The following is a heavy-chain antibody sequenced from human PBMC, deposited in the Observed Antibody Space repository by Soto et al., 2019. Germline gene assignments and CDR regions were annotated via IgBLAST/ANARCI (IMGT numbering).Heavy chain of an antibody. CDR3: ARSGVVTLSNWFDP. J-gene: IGHJ5*02. CDR2: IYYSGST. CDR1: GGSISSGDYY. Sequence: SETLSLTCTVSGGSISSGDYYWSWIRQPPGKGLEWIGYIYYSGSTYYNPSLKSRVTISVDTSKNQFSLKLSSVTAADTAAYYCARSGVVTLSNWFDPWGQGTLVTVSS. D-gene: IGHD2-15*01. V-gene: IGHV4-30-4*01.